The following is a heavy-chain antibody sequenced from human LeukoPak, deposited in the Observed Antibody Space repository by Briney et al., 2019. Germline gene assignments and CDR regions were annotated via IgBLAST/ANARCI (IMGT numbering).Heavy chain of an antibody. CDR3: ATRRWGSSGWFGGASYNWFDP. Sequence: GASVKVSCKVSGYTLTELSMHWVRQAPGKGLEWMGGFDPEDGETIYAQKFQGRVTMTEDTSTDTAYMELSSLRSEDTALYYCATRRWGSSGWFGGASYNWFDPWGQGTLVTVSS. D-gene: IGHD6-19*01. J-gene: IGHJ5*02. V-gene: IGHV1-24*01. CDR1: GYTLTELS. CDR2: FDPEDGET.